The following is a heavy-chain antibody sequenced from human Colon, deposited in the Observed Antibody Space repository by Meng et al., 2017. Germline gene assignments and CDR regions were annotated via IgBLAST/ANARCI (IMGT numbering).Heavy chain of an antibody. CDR3: AKVKGVATTFNAFDI. D-gene: IGHD5-12*01. V-gene: IGHV3-23*01. CDR2: MSGVTGST. Sequence: GESLKISCAASGFTFRSYDMSWVRQAPGKGLEWVSGMSGVTGSTYYADSVKGRFTISRDNSKNTLHLQMNSLRAEDTAIYYCAKVKGVATTFNAFDIWGQGTRVTVSS. CDR1: GFTFRSYD. J-gene: IGHJ3*02.